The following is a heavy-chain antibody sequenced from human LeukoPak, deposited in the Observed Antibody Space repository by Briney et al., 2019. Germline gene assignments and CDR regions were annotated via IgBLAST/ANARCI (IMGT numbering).Heavy chain of an antibody. V-gene: IGHV3-23*01. CDR1: GFTFSSYA. D-gene: IGHD2-2*01. J-gene: IGHJ3*02. CDR3: AKSDCSSTSCYVRGGFDI. Sequence: GGSLRLSCAASGFTFSSYAMSWVRQAPGKGLGWVSAISGSGGSTYYADSVKGRFTISRDNSKNKLYLQMHSLRAEDTAVYYCAKSDCSSTSCYVRGGFDIWGQGTMVTVSS. CDR2: ISGSGGST.